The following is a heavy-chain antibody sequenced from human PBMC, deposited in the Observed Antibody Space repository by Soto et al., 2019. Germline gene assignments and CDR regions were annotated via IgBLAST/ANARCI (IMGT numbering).Heavy chain of an antibody. V-gene: IGHV3-33*06. CDR2: IWYDGSNK. CDR3: AKGTDDYDYGDYVSDY. Sequence: PGGSLRLSCAASGFTFSSYGMHWVRQAPGKGLEWVAVIWYDGSNKYYADSVKGRFTISRDNSKNTLYLQMNSPRAEDTAVYYCAKGTDDYDYGDYVSDYWGQGTLVTVSS. D-gene: IGHD4-17*01. CDR1: GFTFSSYG. J-gene: IGHJ4*02.